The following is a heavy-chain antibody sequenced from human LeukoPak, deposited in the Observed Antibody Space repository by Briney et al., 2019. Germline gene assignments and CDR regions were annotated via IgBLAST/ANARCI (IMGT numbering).Heavy chain of an antibody. CDR2: IFYSGSA. V-gene: IGHV4-30-4*01. Sequence: SETLSPTCTVSGGSIRSGDYYWNWIRQPPGKDLEWIGYIFYSGSAYYNPSLKSRVTISVDTSKNQFSLKLTSVTAADTAVYYCARIDYADYVLGGMDVWGKGTTVTVSS. D-gene: IGHD4-17*01. CDR1: GGSIRSGDYY. CDR3: ARIDYADYVLGGMDV. J-gene: IGHJ6*04.